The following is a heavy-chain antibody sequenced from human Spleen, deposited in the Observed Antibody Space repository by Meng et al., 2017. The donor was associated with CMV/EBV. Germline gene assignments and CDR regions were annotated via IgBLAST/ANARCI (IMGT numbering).Heavy chain of an antibody. J-gene: IGHJ6*02. CDR2: ISAYTGYT. D-gene: IGHD5-12*01. CDR1: GYTFNTYA. Sequence: ASVKVSCKASGYTFNTYAITWVRQAPGQGLEWMGWISAYTGYTNYARNLQGRVTMTTDTSTDTAYMELRSLRSDDTAVYYCARDIDRKYEYLDSSDYGMDVWGQGTTVTVSS. V-gene: IGHV1-18*01. CDR3: ARDIDRKYEYLDSSDYGMDV.